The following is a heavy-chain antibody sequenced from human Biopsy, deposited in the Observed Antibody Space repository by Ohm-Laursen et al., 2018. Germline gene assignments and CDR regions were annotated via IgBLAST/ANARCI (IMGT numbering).Heavy chain of an antibody. CDR1: GFTFENYA. CDR3: ARDVFCTTTSCYLFEY. D-gene: IGHD2-2*01. CDR2: ISWNSGSV. V-gene: IGHV3-9*01. J-gene: IGHJ4*02. Sequence: SLRLSCAASGFTFENYAMNWVRQTPGKGLEWVSGISWNSGSVVYADSVNGRFTISRDNAKDTLYLEMNSLRAEDTAVYYCARDVFCTTTSCYLFEYWGQGTLVTVSS.